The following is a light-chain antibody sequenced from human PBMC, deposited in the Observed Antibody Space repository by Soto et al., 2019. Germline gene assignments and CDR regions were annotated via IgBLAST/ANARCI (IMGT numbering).Light chain of an antibody. Sequence: EIVMTQSPATLSVSPGERATLSCRASQSISSHLAWYQHKSGQAPRLLIYHATTRATGIPARFSGSGSGTEFTLTISSLQSEDFAVYYCQQYDTWPPITFGQGTRLEIK. CDR1: QSISSH. CDR2: HAT. J-gene: IGKJ5*01. V-gene: IGKV3-15*01. CDR3: QQYDTWPPIT.